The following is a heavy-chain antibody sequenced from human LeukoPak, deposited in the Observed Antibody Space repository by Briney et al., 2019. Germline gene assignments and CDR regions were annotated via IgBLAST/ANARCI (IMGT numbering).Heavy chain of an antibody. CDR1: GFTFSSYA. V-gene: IGHV3-23*01. Sequence: GGSLRLSCAASGFTFSSYAMSWVRQAPGKGLEWVSAISGSGGSTYYADSVKGRFTISRDNSKDTLYLQVNSLRAEDTAVYYCARDLTYMALDYWGQGTLVTVSS. CDR2: ISGSGGST. D-gene: IGHD3-16*01. J-gene: IGHJ4*02. CDR3: ARDLTYMALDY.